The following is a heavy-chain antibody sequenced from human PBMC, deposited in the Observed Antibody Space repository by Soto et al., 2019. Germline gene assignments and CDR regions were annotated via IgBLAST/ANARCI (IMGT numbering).Heavy chain of an antibody. CDR3: ASVGAAPGPFDY. D-gene: IGHD3-16*01. CDR1: GYTFTSYG. CDR2: ISAYNGNT. V-gene: IGHV1-18*01. J-gene: IGHJ4*02. Sequence: QVQLVQSGAEVKKPGASVKVSCKASGYTFTSYGISWVRQAPGQGLEWMGWISAYNGNTNYAQKLQGRVTMTTDTTRSTPERERGTRRSDATAVCSWASVGAAPGPFDYWGREPLAPVPS.